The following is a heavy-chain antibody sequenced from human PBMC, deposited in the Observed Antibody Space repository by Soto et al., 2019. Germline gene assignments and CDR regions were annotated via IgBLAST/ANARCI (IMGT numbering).Heavy chain of an antibody. CDR1: GFSFSSYA. V-gene: IGHV3-30*18. D-gene: IGHD1-26*01. CDR2: ISYDGSDM. J-gene: IGHJ4*02. CDR3: AKDPRGIVGAGAWLDS. Sequence: LRLSCAASGFSFSSYAIHWVRQAPGKGLEWVAVISYDGSDMYYGDSVKGRFTISRDNSNNTLYLQMNSLRPDDTALYYCAKDPRGIVGAGAWLDSWGQGTLVTVSS.